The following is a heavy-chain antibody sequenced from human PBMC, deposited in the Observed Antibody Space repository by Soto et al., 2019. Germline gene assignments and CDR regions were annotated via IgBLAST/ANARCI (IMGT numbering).Heavy chain of an antibody. Sequence: ASVKVSGKASGYTFTSYGISWVRQAPGQGLEWMGWISAYNGNTNYAQKLQGRVTMTTDTSTSTAYMELRSLRSDDTAVYYCARDVRYFDWLLPPPRPYYFDYWGQGTLVTVSS. J-gene: IGHJ4*02. V-gene: IGHV1-18*01. D-gene: IGHD3-9*01. CDR1: GYTFTSYG. CDR2: ISAYNGNT. CDR3: ARDVRYFDWLLPPPRPYYFDY.